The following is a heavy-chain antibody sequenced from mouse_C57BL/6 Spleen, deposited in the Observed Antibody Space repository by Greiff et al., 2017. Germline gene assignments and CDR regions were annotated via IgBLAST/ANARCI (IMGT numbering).Heavy chain of an antibody. Sequence: VQLQQPVAELVRPGASVKLSCTASGFNIKNTYMHWVKQRPEQGLEWIGRIDPATGTTKYAPKFQGKATITADTSSNPAYLQLSSLTSEDTAIYYCASADWDPYNYAMDYGGQGTSVTVSS. V-gene: IGHV14-3*01. J-gene: IGHJ4*01. D-gene: IGHD4-1*01. CDR2: IDPATGTT. CDR1: GFNIKNTY. CDR3: ASADWDPYNYAMDY.